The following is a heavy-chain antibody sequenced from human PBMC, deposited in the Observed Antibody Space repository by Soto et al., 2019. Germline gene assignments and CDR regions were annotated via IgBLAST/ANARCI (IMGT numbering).Heavy chain of an antibody. CDR1: GGSFSGYY. CDR3: ARGEGIAAAGTLAAFDI. J-gene: IGHJ3*02. CDR2: INHSGST. D-gene: IGHD6-13*01. V-gene: IGHV4-34*01. Sequence: SETLSLTCAVYGGSFSGYYWSWIRQPPGKGLEWIGEINHSGSTNYNPSLKSRVTISVDTSKNQFSLKLSSVTAADTAVYYCARGEGIAAAGTLAAFDIWGQGTMVTVSS.